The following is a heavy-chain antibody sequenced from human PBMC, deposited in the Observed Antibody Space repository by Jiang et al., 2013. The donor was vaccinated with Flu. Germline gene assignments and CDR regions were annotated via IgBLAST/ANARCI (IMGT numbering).Heavy chain of an antibody. Sequence: WIRQPPGKALEWLALIDWDDDKYYNTYLRTRLTISKDTLKNQVVLTMSNMDPVDTATYYCARIRRGSYYEKWFDPWGQGTLVTVSS. CDR2: IDWDDDK. V-gene: IGHV2-70*01. CDR3: ARIRRGSYYEKWFDP. D-gene: IGHD1-26*01. J-gene: IGHJ5*02.